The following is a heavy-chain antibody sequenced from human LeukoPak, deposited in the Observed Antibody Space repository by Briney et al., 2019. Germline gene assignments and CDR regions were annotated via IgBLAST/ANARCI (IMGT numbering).Heavy chain of an antibody. CDR2: ISWNSGSI. J-gene: IGHJ4*02. CDR1: GFTFDDYA. CDR3: AKDRLIAAAGGFFDY. D-gene: IGHD6-13*01. V-gene: IGHV3-9*01. Sequence: GRSLRLSCAASGFTFDDYAMDWVRQAPGKGLEWVSGISWNSGSIGYADSVKGRFTISRDNAKNSLYLQMNSLRAEDTALYYCAKDRLIAAAGGFFDYWGQGTLVTVSS.